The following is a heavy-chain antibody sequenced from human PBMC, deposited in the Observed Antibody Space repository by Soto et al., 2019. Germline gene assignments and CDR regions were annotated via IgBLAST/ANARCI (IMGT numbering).Heavy chain of an antibody. Sequence: PGGSLRLSCAASGFNFSSYAMSWVRKATGKGLEWVSAISGSGGSTHYADSVKGRFTISRDNSKNTLYLQMNSLRAEDTAVYFCSKDWAVRYYYDGSVGPFDYWGQGTLVTVSS. CDR1: GFNFSSYA. D-gene: IGHD3-22*01. J-gene: IGHJ4*02. V-gene: IGHV3-23*01. CDR2: ISGSGGST. CDR3: SKDWAVRYYYDGSVGPFDY.